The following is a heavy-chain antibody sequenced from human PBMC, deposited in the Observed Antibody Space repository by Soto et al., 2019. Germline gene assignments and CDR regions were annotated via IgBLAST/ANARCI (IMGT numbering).Heavy chain of an antibody. V-gene: IGHV3-23*01. D-gene: IGHD3-22*01. J-gene: IGHJ4*02. CDR3: ARIGVNSNSDY. CDR1: GFTFSTYA. CDR2: TSATGGNT. Sequence: GGSLRLSCAASGFTFSTYAMSWVRQARGKGLEWVSSTSATGGNTYYADSVKGRFTFSRDNSRNTMYLQMNSLTVEDTAVYYCARIGVNSNSDYWGQGTLVTVSS.